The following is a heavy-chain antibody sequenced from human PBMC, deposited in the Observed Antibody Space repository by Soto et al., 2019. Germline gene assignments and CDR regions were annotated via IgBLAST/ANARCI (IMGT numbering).Heavy chain of an antibody. CDR1: GFTFSSYA. D-gene: IGHD2-21*01. Sequence: GGSLRLSCAASGFTFSSYAMHWVRQAPGKGLEWVAVISYDGSNKYYADSVKGRFTISRDNSKNTLYLQMNSLRAEDTAVYYCARELMGIGGYFDYWGQGTLVTVSS. V-gene: IGHV3-30*04. CDR2: ISYDGSNK. J-gene: IGHJ4*02. CDR3: ARELMGIGGYFDY.